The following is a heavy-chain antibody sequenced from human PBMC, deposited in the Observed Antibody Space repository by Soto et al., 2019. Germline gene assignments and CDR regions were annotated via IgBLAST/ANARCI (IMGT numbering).Heavy chain of an antibody. J-gene: IGHJ5*02. CDR1: GASITTYY. CDR2: ISYSGST. V-gene: IGHV4-59*01. Sequence: SETLSLTCSVSGASITTYYWSWSRQPPGKGLEWIGSISYSGSTKYNPSLESRVMISLDTSKNQFSLRLTSVTAADTALYYCARDWDSSGLFDPWGQGALVTVSS. D-gene: IGHD3-10*01. CDR3: ARDWDSSGLFDP.